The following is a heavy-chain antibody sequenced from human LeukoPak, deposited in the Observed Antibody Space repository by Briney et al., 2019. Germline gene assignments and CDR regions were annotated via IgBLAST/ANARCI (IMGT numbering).Heavy chain of an antibody. CDR1: GFTFSSYG. J-gene: IGHJ4*02. D-gene: IGHD2-2*01. V-gene: IGHV3-30*03. CDR2: ISYDGSNK. CDR3: ARGHVPLFDY. Sequence: PGGSLRLSCAASGFTFSSYGMHWVRQAPGKGLEWVAVISYDGSNKYYADSVKGRFTISRDNSKHTLYLQMNSLRAEDTAVYYCARGHVPLFDYWGQGTLVTVSS.